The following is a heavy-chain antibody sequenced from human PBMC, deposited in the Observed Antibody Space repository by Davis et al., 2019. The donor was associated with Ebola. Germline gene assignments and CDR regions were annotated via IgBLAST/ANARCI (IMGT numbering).Heavy chain of an antibody. D-gene: IGHD2-2*02. Sequence: SETLSLTCAVYGGSFSGYYWSWIRQPPGKGLEWIGEINHSGSTNYNPSLKSRVTISVDTSKNQFSLKLSSVTAADTAVYYCARDTPGFDPWGQGTLVTVSS. CDR2: INHSGST. CDR1: GGSFSGYY. CDR3: ARDTPGFDP. J-gene: IGHJ5*02. V-gene: IGHV4-34*01.